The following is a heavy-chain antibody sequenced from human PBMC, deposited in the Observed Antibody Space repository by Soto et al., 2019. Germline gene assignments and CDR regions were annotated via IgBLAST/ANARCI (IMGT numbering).Heavy chain of an antibody. J-gene: IGHJ5*02. D-gene: IGHD1-1*01. CDR2: MSGDGKTI. CDR3: ARTYVPGIAGFDP. CDR1: GVTFNNYV. V-gene: IGHV3-74*01. Sequence: WGSLRLACAASGVTFNNYVIHLFRQFPVEGLVWVSRMSGDGKTISYADSVKGRFTISRDNAKSTLYLQMNSLRVEDTAVYYCARTYVPGIAGFDPWGQGTLVTVSS.